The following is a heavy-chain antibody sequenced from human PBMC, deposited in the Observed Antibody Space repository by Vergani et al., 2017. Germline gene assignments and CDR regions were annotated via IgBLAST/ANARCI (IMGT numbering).Heavy chain of an antibody. J-gene: IGHJ6*03. Sequence: VQLVESGGGEVQPGRSLRLSCSAAGFPFSDYGVHWVRQAPGKGLEWVSVISYDGNKKNYADSVKGRFTISRDNSKNTLYLEMNALRAEDTAVYYCARDFLTRVTTLDYYYMGVWGKETTVTVSS. CDR3: ARDFLTRVTTLDYYYMGV. D-gene: IGHD1-1*01. CDR2: ISYDGNKK. CDR1: GFPFSDYG. V-gene: IGHV3-30*03.